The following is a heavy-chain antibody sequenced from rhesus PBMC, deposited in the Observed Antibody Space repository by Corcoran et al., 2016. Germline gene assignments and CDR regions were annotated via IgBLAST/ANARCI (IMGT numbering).Heavy chain of an antibody. V-gene: IGHV3S5*01. Sequence: EVQLVESGGGLVQPGGSLRLSCAASGFTFSSYGMSWVRQAPGKGLEWVSDISNGGGSTYYADSLKGRFTISRDNSKNTLSLQMNSLRAEDTAVYYCAKDRDAFDFWGQGLRVTVSS. CDR2: ISNGGGST. J-gene: IGHJ3*01. CDR3: AKDRDAFDF. CDR1: GFTFSSYG.